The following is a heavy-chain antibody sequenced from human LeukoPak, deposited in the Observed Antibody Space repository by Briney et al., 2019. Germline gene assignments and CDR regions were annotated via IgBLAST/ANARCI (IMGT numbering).Heavy chain of an antibody. D-gene: IGHD3-10*01. CDR3: ARRRVTMVRGVIIDGGFDY. V-gene: IGHV4-4*07. Sequence: SETLSLTCTVSGGSISSYYWSWIRQPAGKGLECIGRIYTRGSTNYNPSLKSRVTISVDTSKNQFSLKLSSVTAADTAVYYCARRRVTMVRGVIIDGGFDYWGQGTLVTVSS. CDR1: GGSISSYY. J-gene: IGHJ4*02. CDR2: IYTRGST.